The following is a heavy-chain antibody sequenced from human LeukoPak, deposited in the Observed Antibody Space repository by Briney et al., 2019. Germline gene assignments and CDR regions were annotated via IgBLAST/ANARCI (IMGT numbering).Heavy chain of an antibody. CDR2: IRGSGGNT. D-gene: IGHD6-19*01. V-gene: IGHV3-23*01. CDR1: GFTFSNYA. Sequence: GALRLSCAASGFTFSNYAMSWVRQAPGKGLEWVSTIRGSGGNTYYADSVKGRFTISRDNAKNTLHLQMNSLRAEDTAVYYCARGLAVAGNCMDVWGQGTTVTVSS. J-gene: IGHJ6*02. CDR3: ARGLAVAGNCMDV.